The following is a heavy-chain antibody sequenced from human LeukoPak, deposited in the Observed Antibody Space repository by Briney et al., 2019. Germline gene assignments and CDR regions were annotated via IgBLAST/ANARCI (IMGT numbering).Heavy chain of an antibody. J-gene: IGHJ4*02. Sequence: PSETLSLTCTVSGYSISSGYYWGWIRQPPGKGLEWIGEINHSGSTNYNPSLKSRVTISVDTSKNQFSLKLSSVTAADTAVYYCARGYSSSSALGYWGQGTLVTVSS. CDR2: INHSGST. CDR1: GYSISSGYY. D-gene: IGHD6-13*01. V-gene: IGHV4-38-2*02. CDR3: ARGYSSSSALGY.